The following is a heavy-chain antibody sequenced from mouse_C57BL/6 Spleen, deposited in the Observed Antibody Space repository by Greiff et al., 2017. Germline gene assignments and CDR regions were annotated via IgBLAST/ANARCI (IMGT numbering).Heavy chain of an antibody. CDR3: ASDDYDEGAGFAY. CDR1: GFNIKNTY. V-gene: IGHV14-3*01. Sequence: VQLKQSVAELVRPGASVKLSCTASGFNIKNTYMHWVKQRPEQGLEWIGRIDPANGNTKYAPKFQGKATITADTSSNTAYLQLSSLTSEDTAIYYCASDDYDEGAGFAYWGQGTLVTVSA. CDR2: IDPANGNT. D-gene: IGHD2-4*01. J-gene: IGHJ3*01.